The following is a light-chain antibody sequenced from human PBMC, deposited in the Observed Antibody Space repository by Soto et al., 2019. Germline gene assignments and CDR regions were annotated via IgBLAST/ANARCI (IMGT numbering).Light chain of an antibody. Sequence: EIVLTQSPATLSVSLGDSATLSCRASQSVSLSLAWFQMRPGQPPRLLIYGASTRATDIPARFSGSGSGTDFTLTISSLQSEDFAVYYCQHYVTWPLTFGGGTKVESK. CDR2: GAS. CDR3: QHYVTWPLT. CDR1: QSVSLS. V-gene: IGKV3-15*01. J-gene: IGKJ4*01.